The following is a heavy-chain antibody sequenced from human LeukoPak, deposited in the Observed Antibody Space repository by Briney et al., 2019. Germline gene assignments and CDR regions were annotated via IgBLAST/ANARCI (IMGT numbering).Heavy chain of an antibody. Sequence: SETLSLTCTVSGGSTSSYYWSWIRQPAGKGLEWIGRIYTSGSTNYNPSLKSRVTMSVDTSKNQFSLKLSSVTAADTAVYYCARAPSSYGSPYMDVWGKGTTVTVSS. V-gene: IGHV4-4*07. CDR3: ARAPSSYGSPYMDV. D-gene: IGHD1-26*01. CDR1: GGSTSSYY. CDR2: IYTSGST. J-gene: IGHJ6*03.